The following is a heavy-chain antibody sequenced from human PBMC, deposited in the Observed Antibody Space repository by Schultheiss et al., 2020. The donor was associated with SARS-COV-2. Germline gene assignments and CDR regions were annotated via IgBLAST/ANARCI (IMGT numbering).Heavy chain of an antibody. Sequence: SQTLSLTCTVSGGSISSSSYYWSWIRQPPGKGLEWIGEINHSGSTNYNPSLKSRVTISVDKSKNQISLKLSSVTAADTAVYYCARGPPSAVAGNNWFDPWGQGTLVTVSS. D-gene: IGHD6-19*01. CDR1: GGSISSSSYY. J-gene: IGHJ5*02. CDR3: ARGPPSAVAGNNWFDP. V-gene: IGHV4-39*07. CDR2: INHSGST.